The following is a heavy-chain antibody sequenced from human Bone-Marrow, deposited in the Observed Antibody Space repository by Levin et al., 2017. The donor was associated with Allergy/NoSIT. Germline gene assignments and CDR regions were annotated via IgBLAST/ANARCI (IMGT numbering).Heavy chain of an antibody. J-gene: IGHJ3*02. CDR2: ISPSGGST. Sequence: PGGSLRLSCAASGFTFSSYAMSWVRQAPGKGLEWVSAISPSGGSTYYADSVKGRFTISRDNSKNTLFLQMNSLRAEDTAVYYCATPLPDTPMVTEFSFDIWGQGTMVTVSS. D-gene: IGHD5-18*01. V-gene: IGHV3-23*01. CDR3: ATPLPDTPMVTEFSFDI. CDR1: GFTFSSYA.